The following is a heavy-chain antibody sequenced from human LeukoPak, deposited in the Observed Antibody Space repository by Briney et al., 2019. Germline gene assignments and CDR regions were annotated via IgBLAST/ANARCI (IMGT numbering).Heavy chain of an antibody. CDR1: GYTFTSYG. CDR3: ARGGSSGWRTPNDDY. V-gene: IGHV1-18*01. D-gene: IGHD6-19*01. Sequence: ASVTVSCKASGYTFTSYGISWVRQAPGQGLEWMGWLSPYNDNTNYAQKLQGRVTMTTDTSTSTAYMELRSLRSDDTAVYYCARGGSSGWRTPNDDYWGQGTLVTVSS. CDR2: LSPYNDNT. J-gene: IGHJ4*02.